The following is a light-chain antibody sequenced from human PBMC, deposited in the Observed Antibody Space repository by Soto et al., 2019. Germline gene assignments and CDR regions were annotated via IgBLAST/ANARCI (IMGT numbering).Light chain of an antibody. CDR1: SSDVGGYNY. J-gene: IGLJ1*01. CDR2: DVS. V-gene: IGLV2-11*01. Sequence: QSALTQPRSVSGSPGQSVTISCTGTSSDVGGYNYVSCYQQHPGKSPKLMIYDVSKRPSGVPDRFSVSKSGNTASLTISGLQAEDEGDYYCCSYAGSYTSFFGTGTKVTVL. CDR3: CSYAGSYTSF.